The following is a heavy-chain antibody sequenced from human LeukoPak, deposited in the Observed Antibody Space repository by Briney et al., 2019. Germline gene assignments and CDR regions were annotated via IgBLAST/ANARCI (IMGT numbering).Heavy chain of an antibody. J-gene: IGHJ6*03. CDR2: ISAYNGNT. CDR3: ARVGCSSTSCYSMDV. D-gene: IGHD2-2*02. CDR1: GYTFTSYG. Sequence: ASVKVSCKASGYTFTSYGISWVRQAPGQGLEWMGWISAYNGNTNYAQKLQGRVTMTRDTSTSTAYMELSSLRSDDTAVYYCARVGCSSTSCYSMDVWGKGTTVTVSS. V-gene: IGHV1-18*01.